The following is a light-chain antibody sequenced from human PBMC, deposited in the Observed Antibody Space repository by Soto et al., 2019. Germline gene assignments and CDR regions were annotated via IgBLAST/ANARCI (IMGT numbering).Light chain of an antibody. CDR1: TSNVGKNF. Sequence: QSVLTQPPSISAAPGHNITISCSGSTSNVGKNFVAWYQQRPGTGPTVVIYDNYERPSGIPDRCSGSRSGTSATLTITGLQTGDEADYYCGAWDSGLSDMVFGGGTKLTVL. V-gene: IGLV1-51*01. J-gene: IGLJ2*01. CDR3: GAWDSGLSDMV. CDR2: DNY.